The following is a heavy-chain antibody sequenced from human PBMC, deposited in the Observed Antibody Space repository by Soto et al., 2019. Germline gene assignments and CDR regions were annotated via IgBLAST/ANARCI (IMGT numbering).Heavy chain of an antibody. CDR2: ISWNSGSI. D-gene: IGHD1-26*01. CDR1: GFTFDDYA. Sequence: GGSLRLSCAASGFTFDDYAMHWVRQAPGKGLEWVSGISWNSGSIGYADSVKGRFTISRDNAKNSLYLQMNSLRAEDTALYCCAKATLGWQGYFDLWGRGTLVTVSS. J-gene: IGHJ2*01. CDR3: AKATLGWQGYFDL. V-gene: IGHV3-9*01.